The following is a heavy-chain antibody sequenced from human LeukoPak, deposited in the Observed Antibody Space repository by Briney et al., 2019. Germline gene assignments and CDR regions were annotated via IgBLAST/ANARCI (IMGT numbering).Heavy chain of an antibody. J-gene: IGHJ4*02. CDR1: GYTFTGYY. V-gene: IGHV1-2*06. Sequence: GASVKVSCKASGYTFTGYYMHWVRQAPGQGLEWMGRINPNSGGTNYAQKFQGRVTMTRDTSISTAYMELSRLRSDDTAVHYCARDWGRLRQSDDYWGQGTLVTVSS. D-gene: IGHD4-17*01. CDR2: INPNSGGT. CDR3: ARDWGRLRQSDDY.